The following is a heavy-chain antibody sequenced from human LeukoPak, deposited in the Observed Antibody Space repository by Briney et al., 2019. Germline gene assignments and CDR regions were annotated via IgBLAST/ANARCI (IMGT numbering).Heavy chain of an antibody. CDR1: GFTFSSYA. J-gene: IGHJ4*02. V-gene: IGHV3-30*04. CDR2: MSFDVNNK. CDR3: AKEHGVRRDGYNLHYYFDY. Sequence: GGSLRLSCATSGFTFSSYAFHWVRQAPGKGLEWVATMSFDVNNKYYADSVRGRFTISRDNAKNTLYLQMNSLRAEDTAVYYCAKEHGVRRDGYNLHYYFDYWGQGTLVTVSS. D-gene: IGHD5-24*01.